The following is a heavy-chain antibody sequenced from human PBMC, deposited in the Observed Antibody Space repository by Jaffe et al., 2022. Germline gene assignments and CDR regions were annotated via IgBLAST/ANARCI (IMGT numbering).Heavy chain of an antibody. Sequence: QVQLQESGPGLVKPSETLSLTCAVSGYSISSGYYWGWIRQPPGKGLEWIGSIYHSGSTYYNPSLKSRVTISVDTSKNQFSLKLSSVTAADTAVYYCARGGGYYGSGSYYKPKPRGGDYYYMDVWGKGTTVTVSS. CDR1: GYSISSGYY. V-gene: IGHV4-38-2*01. CDR2: IYHSGST. D-gene: IGHD3-10*01. CDR3: ARGGGYYGSGSYYKPKPRGGDYYYMDV. J-gene: IGHJ6*03.